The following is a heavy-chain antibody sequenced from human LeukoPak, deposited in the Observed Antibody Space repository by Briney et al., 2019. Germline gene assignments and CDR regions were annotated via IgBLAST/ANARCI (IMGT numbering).Heavy chain of an antibody. Sequence: PGGSLRLSCAASGFTFSSYAMSWVRQAPGKGLEWVSAISGSGGSTYYADSVKGRFTISRDNSKNTLYLQMNSLRAEDTAVYYCAKSQDSYGYRGYFDYWGQGTLVTVSS. V-gene: IGHV3-23*01. D-gene: IGHD5-18*01. CDR2: ISGSGGST. J-gene: IGHJ4*02. CDR1: GFTFSSYA. CDR3: AKSQDSYGYRGYFDY.